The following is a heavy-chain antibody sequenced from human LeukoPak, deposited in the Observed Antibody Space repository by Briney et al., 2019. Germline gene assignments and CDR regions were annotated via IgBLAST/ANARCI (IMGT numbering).Heavy chain of an antibody. V-gene: IGHV3-11*01. CDR3: ARLLIPAANAVDY. CDR1: GFTFSDSY. CDR2: ISTTGDKT. D-gene: IGHD3-16*01. Sequence: GGSLRLSCAASGFTFSDSYMSWIRQVPGKGLEWVSYISTTGDKTYYADSVKGLFIISRDNAKDSLYLQMHSLRAEDTAVYYCARLLIPAANAVDYWGQGTLVTVSS. J-gene: IGHJ4*02.